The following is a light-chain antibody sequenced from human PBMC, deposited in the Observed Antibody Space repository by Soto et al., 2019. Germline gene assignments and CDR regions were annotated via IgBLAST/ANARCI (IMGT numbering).Light chain of an antibody. J-gene: IGLJ2*01. CDR3: QSYDSSNPHVV. Sequence: NFMLTQPHSVSESPGKTVTISCTRSSGSNASNYVQWYQQRPGSAPTTVIYEDNQRPSGVPDRFSGSIDSSSNSASLTISGLKTVDEADYYCQSYDSSNPHVVFGGGTQLTVL. CDR1: SGSNASNY. CDR2: EDN. V-gene: IGLV6-57*04.